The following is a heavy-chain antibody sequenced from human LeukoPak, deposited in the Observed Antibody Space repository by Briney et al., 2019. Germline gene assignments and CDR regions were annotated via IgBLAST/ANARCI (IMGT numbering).Heavy chain of an antibody. J-gene: IGHJ3*02. D-gene: IGHD1-26*01. CDR3: ASGPLRELPHAFDI. CDR2: IIPIFGTA. V-gene: IGHV1-69*05. Sequence: GASVKVSCKASGGTFSSYAISWVRQAPGQGLERMGGIIPIFGTANYAQKFQGRVTITTDESTSTAYMELSSLRSEDTAVYYCASGPLRELPHAFDIWGQGTMVTVSS. CDR1: GGTFSSYA.